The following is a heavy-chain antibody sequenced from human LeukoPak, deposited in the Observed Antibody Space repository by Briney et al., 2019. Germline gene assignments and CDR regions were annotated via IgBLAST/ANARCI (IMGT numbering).Heavy chain of an antibody. CDR1: GFTVSSNY. J-gene: IGHJ6*02. Sequence: GGSLRLSCAASGFTVSSNYWTWVRQAPGKGLEWVSVIYIGRTTYYADSVNGRFTVSRDDSKNTLYLQMNSLRAEDTAVYYCARMDYYYGMDVWGQGTTVTVSS. V-gene: IGHV3-66*01. CDR2: IYIGRTT. CDR3: ARMDYYYGMDV.